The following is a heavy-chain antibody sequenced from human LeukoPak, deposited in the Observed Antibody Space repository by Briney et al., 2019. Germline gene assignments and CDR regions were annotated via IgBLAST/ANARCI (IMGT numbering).Heavy chain of an antibody. CDR3: ARDYLVGASSPDY. J-gene: IGHJ4*02. CDR1: GFTFSSYG. V-gene: IGHV3-33*01. D-gene: IGHD1-26*01. CDR2: IWYDGSNK. Sequence: GGSLRLSCAASGFTFSSYGMHWVRQAPGKGLEWVAVIWYDGSNKYYADSVKGRFTISRDNSKNTLYLQMNSLRAEDTAVYYCARDYLVGASSPDYWGQGTLVTVSS.